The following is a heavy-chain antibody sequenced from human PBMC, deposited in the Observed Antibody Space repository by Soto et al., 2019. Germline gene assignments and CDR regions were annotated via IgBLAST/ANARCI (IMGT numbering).Heavy chain of an antibody. Sequence: SVTLCLTWAVLGGTFGDFDCSWIIKTQGKGLEWIGEINHSGSTNYNPSLKSRVTISVDTSKNQFSLKLSSVTAADTAVYYCARGGNPPSPTNWFDPWGQGTLVTGSS. D-gene: IGHD4-4*01. CDR3: ARGGNPPSPTNWFDP. CDR1: GGTFGDFD. J-gene: IGHJ5*02. CDR2: INHSGST. V-gene: IGHV4-34*01.